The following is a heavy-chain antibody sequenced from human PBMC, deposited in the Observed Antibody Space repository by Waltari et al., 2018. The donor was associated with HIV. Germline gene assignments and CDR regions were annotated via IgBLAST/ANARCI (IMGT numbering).Heavy chain of an antibody. Sequence: QVQLVQSGAEVKKPGASVKVSCKASGYTFTSYDLNWVRQATGQGLEWMGWMNPNSGNTGHPQKFQGRVTMTRNTSISTAYMELSSLRSEDTAVYYCARGRVQVRGAMYYFDYWGQGTLVTVSS. CDR2: MNPNSGNT. CDR3: ARGRVQVRGAMYYFDY. D-gene: IGHD3-10*01. J-gene: IGHJ4*02. V-gene: IGHV1-8*01. CDR1: GYTFTSYD.